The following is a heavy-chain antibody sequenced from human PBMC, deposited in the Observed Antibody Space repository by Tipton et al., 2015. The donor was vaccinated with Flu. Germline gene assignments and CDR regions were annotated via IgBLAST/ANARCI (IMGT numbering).Heavy chain of an antibody. V-gene: IGHV3-48*03. CDR3: ATLTGDDY. Sequence: GSLRLSCAASGFTFGRYGMHWVRQAPGKGLEWLSYTSSSGSTISYADSVRGRFTISRDNAKNSLYLQLNSLRAEDTAVYYCATLTGDDYWGQGDLVTVSS. CDR2: TSSSGSTI. J-gene: IGHJ4*02. CDR1: GFTFGRYG. D-gene: IGHD7-27*01.